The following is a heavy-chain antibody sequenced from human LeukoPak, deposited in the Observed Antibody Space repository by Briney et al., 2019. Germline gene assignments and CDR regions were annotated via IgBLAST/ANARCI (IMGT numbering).Heavy chain of an antibody. J-gene: IGHJ3*02. CDR2: IYYSGST. V-gene: IGHV4-39*01. Sequence: PSETLSLTCTVSGGSISSSSYYWGWIRQPPGKGLEWIGSIYYSGSTYYNPSLKSRVTISVDTSKNQFSLKLSSVTAADTAVYYCARQEIVVVPAATNAFDIWGQGTMVTVPS. CDR3: ARQEIVVVPAATNAFDI. D-gene: IGHD2-2*01. CDR1: GGSISSSSYY.